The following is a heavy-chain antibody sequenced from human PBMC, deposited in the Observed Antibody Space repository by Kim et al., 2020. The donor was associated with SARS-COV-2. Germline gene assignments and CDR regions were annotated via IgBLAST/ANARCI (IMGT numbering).Heavy chain of an antibody. D-gene: IGHD2-15*01. CDR1: GGSFSSNY. J-gene: IGHJ5*02. V-gene: IGHV4-4*07. CDR3: SGANLLPPEFTFFSIDP. Sequence: SETLSLTCTVSGGSFSSNYWNWVRQPAGKGLEWVGLICSSGSGNYNYSLRVRVTISIDKSKNKIHLTLNPVTAADTAASYCSGANLLPPEFTFFSIDPWG. CDR2: ICSSGSG.